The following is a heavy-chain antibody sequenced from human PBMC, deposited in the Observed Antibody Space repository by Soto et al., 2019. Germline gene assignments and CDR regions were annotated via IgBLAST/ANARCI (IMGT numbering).Heavy chain of an antibody. CDR3: ARTTAVPNSLRSRYFFDY. Sequence: SETLSLTCSVSGGSVSDKAYYWSWIRQPPGKRLEWIGYVYYSGTTNYNPSLKSRVTISVDLSKNQFSLRLSSVTTADTALYYCARTTAVPNSLRSRYFFDYWGQGTLVTVSS. CDR1: GGSVSDKAYY. CDR2: VYYSGTT. J-gene: IGHJ4*02. V-gene: IGHV4-61*08. D-gene: IGHD4-17*01.